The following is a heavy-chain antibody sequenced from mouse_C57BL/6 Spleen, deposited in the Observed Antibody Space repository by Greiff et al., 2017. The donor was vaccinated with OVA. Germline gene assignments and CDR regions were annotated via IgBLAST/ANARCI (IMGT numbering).Heavy chain of an antibody. D-gene: IGHD3-2*02. CDR2: INYDGSST. Sequence: DVMLVESEGGLVQPGSSMKLSCTASGFTFSDYYMAWVRQVPEKGLEWVANINYDGSSTYYLDSLKSRFIISRDNAKNILYLQMSSLKSEDTATYYCARDSSGYGAYYFDYWGQGTTLTVSS. V-gene: IGHV5-16*01. J-gene: IGHJ2*01. CDR1: GFTFSDYY. CDR3: ARDSSGYGAYYFDY.